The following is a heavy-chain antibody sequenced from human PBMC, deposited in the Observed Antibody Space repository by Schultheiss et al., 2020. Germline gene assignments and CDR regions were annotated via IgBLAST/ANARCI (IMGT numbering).Heavy chain of an antibody. Sequence: GESLKISCAASGFTFSSYWMSWVRQAPGKGLEWVANIKQDGSEKYYVDSVKGRFTISRDNAKNSLYLQMNSLRAEDTAVYYCASGYGIDYWGQGTLVTVSS. D-gene: IGHD5-18*01. CDR1: GFTFSSYW. CDR2: IKQDGSEK. CDR3: ASGYGIDY. V-gene: IGHV3-7*01. J-gene: IGHJ4*02.